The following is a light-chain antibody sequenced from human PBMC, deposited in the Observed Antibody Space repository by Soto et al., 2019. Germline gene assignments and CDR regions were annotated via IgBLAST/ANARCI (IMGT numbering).Light chain of an antibody. Sequence: QSLPTQPPSVSGSPGQSITISCTATSGYVGGYNYVSCYQQHPGKAPNLMIFEVSSRPSGVSYRFSGSKSGNTASLTISGLQAEDEADYYCSTYTSSSTRDVFGSGTKVTVL. CDR3: STYTSSSTRDV. CDR1: SGYVGGYNY. J-gene: IGLJ1*01. CDR2: EVS. V-gene: IGLV2-14*01.